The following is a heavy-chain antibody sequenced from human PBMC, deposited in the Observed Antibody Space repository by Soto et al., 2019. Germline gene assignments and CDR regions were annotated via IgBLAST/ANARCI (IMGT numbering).Heavy chain of an antibody. J-gene: IGHJ5*02. D-gene: IGHD3-10*01. CDR3: SKWSGFGDA. CDR2: ISDSGGNT. V-gene: IGHV3-23*01. Sequence: WGSLRLSCAASGFTFSSYSITWCRQAPGKGLEWVSGISDSGGNTWYADSVKGRFTISRDNSKNTLFLQMNSLRAEDTAVYFCSKWSGFGDAWGQGTLVTVSS. CDR1: GFTFSSYS.